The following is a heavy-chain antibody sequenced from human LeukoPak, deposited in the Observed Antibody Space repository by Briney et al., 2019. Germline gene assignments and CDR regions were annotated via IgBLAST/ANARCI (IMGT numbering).Heavy chain of an antibody. CDR1: GGSISSSSYY. Sequence: PSETLSLTCTVSGGSISSSSYYWGWIRQPPGKGLEWIGSIYYSGSTYYNPSLKSRVTISVDTSKNQFSQKLSSVTAADTAVYYCARSPINYYRWQRGVQTPHDAFDIWGQGTMVTVSS. J-gene: IGHJ3*02. CDR3: ARSPINYYRWQRGVQTPHDAFDI. D-gene: IGHD3-10*01. V-gene: IGHV4-39*01. CDR2: IYYSGST.